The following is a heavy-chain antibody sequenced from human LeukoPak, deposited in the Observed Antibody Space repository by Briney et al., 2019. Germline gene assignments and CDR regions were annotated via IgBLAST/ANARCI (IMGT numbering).Heavy chain of an antibody. V-gene: IGHV3-7*03. CDR2: IKQDGSEK. CDR1: EFTVSSNY. Sequence: PGGSLRLSCAASEFTVSSNYMTWVRQAPGKGLEWVANIKQDGSEKQYVDSVKGRFAISRDNAKKSLYLQINTLRAEDTAVYYCVRGPHIAATSYWGQGTLVTVSS. CDR3: VRGPHIAATSY. D-gene: IGHD6-25*01. J-gene: IGHJ4*02.